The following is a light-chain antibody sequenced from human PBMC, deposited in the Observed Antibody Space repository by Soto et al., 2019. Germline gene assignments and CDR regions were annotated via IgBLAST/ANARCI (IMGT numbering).Light chain of an antibody. J-gene: IGKJ5*01. CDR3: QQYNNWPPIT. Sequence: IVMPQYTATLSFSPADRSTLSFSASQSVTSNLAWYQQKPGQAPRLLIYGASTRATGIPARFSGSGSGTEFTLTISSLQSEDFAVYFCQQYNNWPPITFGQGTRLE. V-gene: IGKV3-15*01. CDR1: QSVTSN. CDR2: GAS.